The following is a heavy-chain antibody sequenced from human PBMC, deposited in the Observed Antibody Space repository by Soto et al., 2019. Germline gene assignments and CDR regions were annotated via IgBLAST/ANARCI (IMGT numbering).Heavy chain of an antibody. D-gene: IGHD3-9*01. CDR1: GFTFSSYA. Sequence: PGGSLRLSCAASGFTFSSYAMSWVRQAPGKGLEWVSAISGSGGSTYYADSVKGRFTISRDNSKNTLYLQMNSLRAEDTAVYYCARTLTYYDILTGWDAFDIWGQGTMVTVSS. CDR3: ARTLTYYDILTGWDAFDI. J-gene: IGHJ3*02. CDR2: ISGSGGST. V-gene: IGHV3-23*01.